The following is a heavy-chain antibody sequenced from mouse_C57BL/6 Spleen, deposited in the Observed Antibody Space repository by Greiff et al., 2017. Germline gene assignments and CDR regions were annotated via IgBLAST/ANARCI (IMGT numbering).Heavy chain of an antibody. Sequence: QVQLQQPGAELVKPGASVKMSCKASGYTFTSYWITWVKQRPGQGLEWIGDIYPGSGSTNYNEKFKSKATLTVDTSSSTAYMQLSSLTSEDAAVYYCARYGTGTRDYFDYWGQGTTLTVSS. CDR1: GYTFTSYW. CDR2: IYPGSGST. V-gene: IGHV1-55*01. J-gene: IGHJ2*01. D-gene: IGHD4-1*01. CDR3: ARYGTGTRDYFDY.